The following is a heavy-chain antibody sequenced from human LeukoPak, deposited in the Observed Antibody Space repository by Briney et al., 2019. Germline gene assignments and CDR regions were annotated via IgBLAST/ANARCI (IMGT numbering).Heavy chain of an antibody. J-gene: IGHJ6*03. CDR1: GFTFSSYW. Sequence: GGSLRLSCAASGFTFSSYWMSWVRQAPGKGLEWVANIKQDGSEKYYVDSVKGRFTISRDNAKNSLYLQMNSLRAEDTAVYYCARVSVQLWLYYYYYMDVWGKGTTVTVSS. D-gene: IGHD5-18*01. CDR2: IKQDGSEK. CDR3: ARVSVQLWLYYYYYMDV. V-gene: IGHV3-7*01.